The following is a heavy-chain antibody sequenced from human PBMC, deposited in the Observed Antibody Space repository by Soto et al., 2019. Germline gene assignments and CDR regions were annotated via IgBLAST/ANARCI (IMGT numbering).Heavy chain of an antibody. CDR1: GFTFSSYG. V-gene: IGHV3-30*18. CDR2: ISYDGSNK. D-gene: IGHD2-8*01. CDR3: AKEGLYCTNGVCSDYYYYYGMDV. Sequence: PGGSLRLSCAASGFTFSSYGMHWVRQAPGKGLEWVAVISYDGSNKYYADSVKGRFTISRDNSKNTLYLQMNSLRAEDTAVYYCAKEGLYCTNGVCSDYYYYYGMDVWGQGTTVTVSS. J-gene: IGHJ6*02.